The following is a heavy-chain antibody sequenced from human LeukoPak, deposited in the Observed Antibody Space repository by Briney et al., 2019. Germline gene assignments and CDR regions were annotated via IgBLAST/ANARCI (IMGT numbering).Heavy chain of an antibody. J-gene: IGHJ4*02. CDR3: ARERRESVVPGYFDY. V-gene: IGHV1-46*01. CDR2: INPSGGST. Sequence: GASVKVSCKASGYTFTSYYMHWVRQAPGQGLEWMGIINPSGGSTSYAQKFQGRVTMTRDTSTSTVYMELSSLRSEDTAVYYCARERRESVVPGYFDYWGQGTLVTVSS. D-gene: IGHD2-15*01. CDR1: GYTFTSYY.